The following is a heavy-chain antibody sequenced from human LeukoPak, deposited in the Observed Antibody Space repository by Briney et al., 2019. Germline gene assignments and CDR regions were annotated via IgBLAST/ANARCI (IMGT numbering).Heavy chain of an antibody. J-gene: IGHJ4*02. V-gene: IGHV4-39*07. CDR2: IFHTGIT. CDR1: GGSISSSSYF. CDR3: ARVRGPVTH. Sequence: SENLSLTCTVSGGSISSSSYFWDWIRQPPGKGLEWIGSIFHTGITYYNPSLKSRVTISVDTSKNQFSLKLSSVTAADTAVYYCARVRGPVTHWGQGTLGSVSS. D-gene: IGHD2-21*02.